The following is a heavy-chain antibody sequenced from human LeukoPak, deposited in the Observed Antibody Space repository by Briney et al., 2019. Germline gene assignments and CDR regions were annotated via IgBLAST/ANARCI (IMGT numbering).Heavy chain of an antibody. Sequence: ASVKVSCKASGYTFTGYYMHWVRQAPGQGLEWMGWINPNSGGTNYAQKFQGRVTMTRDTSISTAYMELSRLRSDDTAVYYCARDSKFRQLLWYWGQGTLVTVSS. J-gene: IGHJ4*02. D-gene: IGHD2-2*01. CDR2: INPNSGGT. CDR3: ARDSKFRQLLWY. V-gene: IGHV1-2*02. CDR1: GYTFTGYY.